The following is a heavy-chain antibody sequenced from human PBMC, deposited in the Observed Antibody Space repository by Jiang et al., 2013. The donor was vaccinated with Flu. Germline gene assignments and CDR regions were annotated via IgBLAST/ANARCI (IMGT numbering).Heavy chain of an antibody. CDR2: INPSGGST. CDR3: VIMGVVRGIDRYFDY. CDR1: GYTFTSYY. J-gene: IGHJ4*02. V-gene: IGHV1-46*01. D-gene: IGHD3-10*01. Sequence: GAEVKKPGASVKVSCKASGYTFTSYYMHWVRQAPGQGLEWMGIINPSGGSTSYAQKFQGRVTMTRDTSTSTVYMELSSLRSEDTAVYYCVIMGVVRGIDRYFDYWGQGTLVTVSS.